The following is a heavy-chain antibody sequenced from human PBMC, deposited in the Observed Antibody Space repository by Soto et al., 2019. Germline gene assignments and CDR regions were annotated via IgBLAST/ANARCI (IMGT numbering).Heavy chain of an antibody. Sequence: KTSETLSLTCAVSGGSISSSNWWSWVRQPPGKGLEWIGEIYHSGSTNYNPSLKSRVTISVDKSKNQFSLKLSSVTAADTAVYYCARVQIAAAGTFDYWGQGTLVTVSS. CDR3: ARVQIAAAGTFDY. CDR2: IYHSGST. D-gene: IGHD6-13*01. V-gene: IGHV4-4*02. CDR1: GGSISSSNW. J-gene: IGHJ4*02.